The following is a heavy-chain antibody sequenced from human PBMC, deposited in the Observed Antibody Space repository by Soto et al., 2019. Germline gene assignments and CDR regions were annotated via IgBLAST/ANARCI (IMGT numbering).Heavy chain of an antibody. CDR2: IYYSGIT. V-gene: IGHV4-59*01. Sequence: SETICLTSSVADGSSGGYDWSWIRQPPGKGLEWIGYIYYSGITNYNPSLKSRVTISVDTSKNQFSLKLSSVTAADTAVYYCARYKSNYYYGMDVWGQGTTVTVSS. CDR3: ARYKSNYYYGMDV. J-gene: IGHJ6*02. D-gene: IGHD1-20*01. CDR1: DGSSGGYD.